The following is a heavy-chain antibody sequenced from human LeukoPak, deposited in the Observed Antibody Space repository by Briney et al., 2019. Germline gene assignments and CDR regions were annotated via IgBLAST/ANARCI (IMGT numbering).Heavy chain of an antibody. V-gene: IGHV3-21*01. Sequence: GGSLRLSCAASGFTFSTCGMNWVRQAPGKGLEWVSSISGSSTFIYYADSVKGRFTISRDNAKNSLYLQMNSLRAEDTAVYYCARGSEWSSGVSDYWGQGTLVTVSS. CDR1: GFTFSTCG. CDR2: ISGSSTFI. J-gene: IGHJ4*02. D-gene: IGHD3-3*01. CDR3: ARGSEWSSGVSDY.